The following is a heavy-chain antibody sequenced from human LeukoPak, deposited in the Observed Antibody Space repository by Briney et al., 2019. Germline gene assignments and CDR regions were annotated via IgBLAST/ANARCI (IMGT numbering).Heavy chain of an antibody. CDR1: GDTFSSYA. CDR3: ARGRMAGTYVFDY. V-gene: IGHV1-69*13. CDR2: IIPIFGTA. Sequence: GASVKVSCKASGDTFSSYAISWVRQAAGQGLEWMGGIIPIFGTANYAQKFQGRVTITADESTSTAYMDLSSLRSEDTAVYYCARGRMAGTYVFDYWGQGTLVTVSS. D-gene: IGHD6-19*01. J-gene: IGHJ4*02.